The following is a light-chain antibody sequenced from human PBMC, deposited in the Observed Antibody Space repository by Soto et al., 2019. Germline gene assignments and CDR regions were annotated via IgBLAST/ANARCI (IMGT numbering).Light chain of an antibody. J-gene: IGLJ2*01. CDR2: LNSDGSH. V-gene: IGLV4-69*01. Sequence: QLVLTQSPSASASLGASVKLTCTLSSGHSSYAIAWHQQQPEKGPRYLMKLNSDGSHSKGDGIPDRFSGSSSGAERYLTISSLQSEDEAYYYCQTWGTGIPVFGGGTKVTVL. CDR3: QTWGTGIPV. CDR1: SGHSSYA.